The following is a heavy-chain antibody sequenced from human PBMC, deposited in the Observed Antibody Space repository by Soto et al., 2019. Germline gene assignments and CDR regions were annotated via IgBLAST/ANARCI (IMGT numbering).Heavy chain of an antibody. D-gene: IGHD2-2*01. CDR3: ARGGRYCSSHRWYREYGMDG. V-gene: IGHV1-2*02. CDR2: INPNIGGT. J-gene: IGHJ6*02. CDR1: GYTFTGYY. Sequence: ASVTVYCKASGYTFTGYYMHWVRQAPGQGLEWMGWINPNIGGTNYAQKFQGRVTMARDTSISTAYMELSRLRSDDTAVYYCARGGRYCSSHRWYREYGMDGWGQGTTVTGSS.